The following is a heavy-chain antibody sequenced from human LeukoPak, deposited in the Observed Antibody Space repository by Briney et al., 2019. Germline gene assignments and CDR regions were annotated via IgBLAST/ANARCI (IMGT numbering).Heavy chain of an antibody. D-gene: IGHD3-10*01. CDR3: ARDRENWRGLWFGELAH. J-gene: IGHJ4*02. V-gene: IGHV3-66*01. CDR1: GFTVSSNY. CDR2: IYGGGST. Sequence: PGGSLRLSCAASGFTVSSNYMSWVRQAPGKGLEWVSVIYGGGSTYYADSVKGRFTISRDNSKNTLYLQMNSLRAEDTAVYYCARDRENWRGLWFGELAHWGQGTLVTVSS.